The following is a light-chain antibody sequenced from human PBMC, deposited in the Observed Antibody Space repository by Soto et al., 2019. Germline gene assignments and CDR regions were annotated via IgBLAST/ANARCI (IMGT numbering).Light chain of an antibody. CDR3: QQRSNWWT. J-gene: IGKJ1*01. V-gene: IGKV3-11*01. CDR2: DAS. Sequence: EIVLTHSPATLSLSPGERAALSGRASQSVSSHLAWYQQKPGQAPRPLIYDASNRATGIPARFSGSGSGTDFTLTISSLEPEDFAVYYCQQRSNWWTFGQGTKVDIK. CDR1: QSVSSH.